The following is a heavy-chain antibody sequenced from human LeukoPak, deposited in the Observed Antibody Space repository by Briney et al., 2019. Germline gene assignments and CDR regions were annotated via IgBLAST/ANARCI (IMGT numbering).Heavy chain of an antibody. CDR1: GFTFNTYE. CDR2: IDGSGSTT. Sequence: GGSLRLSCAASGFTFNTYEINWVRQAPGKGLECLSYIDGSGSTTYYADSVKGRFTLVRDNAKNSVYLQMNSLRVEDTAVYNCARVSQPQQPLDYWGQGTLVTVSS. J-gene: IGHJ4*02. V-gene: IGHV3-48*03. CDR3: ARVSQPQQPLDY. D-gene: IGHD6-13*01.